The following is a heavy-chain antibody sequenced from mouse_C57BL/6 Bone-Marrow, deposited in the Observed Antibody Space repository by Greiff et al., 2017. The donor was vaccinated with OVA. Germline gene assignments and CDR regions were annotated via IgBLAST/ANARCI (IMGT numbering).Heavy chain of an antibody. CDR3: ARATTVVATPYAMDY. J-gene: IGHJ4*01. CDR2: ILPSIGST. Sequence: SGSELRSPGSSVKLSCKDFDSEVFPIAYMCWVRQKPGHGFEWIGGILPSIGSTIYGEKFEDKATLDADTLSNTASLELNSLTSEYSAIYYCARATTVVATPYAMDYWGQGTSVTVSS. V-gene: IGHV15-2*01. CDR1: DSEVFPIAY. D-gene: IGHD1-1*01.